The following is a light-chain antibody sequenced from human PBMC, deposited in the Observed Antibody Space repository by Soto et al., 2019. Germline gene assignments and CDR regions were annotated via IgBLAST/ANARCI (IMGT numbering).Light chain of an antibody. V-gene: IGKV3-20*01. CDR2: ATS. CDR3: QQYFASSWT. Sequence: EIVLMQSTGTLSLSPRERATLSCRASQSIDNSYSAWYQHKPGQAPSLLIYATSRRATGIPDRFGGSGSGTDFTLTINRLEPEDFAVYYCQQYFASSWTFGQGTKVDIK. CDR1: QSIDNSY. J-gene: IGKJ1*01.